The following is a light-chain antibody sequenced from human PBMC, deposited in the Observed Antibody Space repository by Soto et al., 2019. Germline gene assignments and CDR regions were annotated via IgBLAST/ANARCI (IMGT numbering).Light chain of an antibody. Sequence: QSVLAQPASVSGSPGQSITISCTGTSSDVGRYSLVSWYQQHPGKAPKVIISEDSKRPSGVSNRFSGSKSGNTASLTISGLQAEDEADYYCCSYAGSSYVFGTGTKVTVL. CDR1: SSDVGRYSL. V-gene: IGLV2-23*01. CDR2: EDS. CDR3: CSYAGSSYV. J-gene: IGLJ1*01.